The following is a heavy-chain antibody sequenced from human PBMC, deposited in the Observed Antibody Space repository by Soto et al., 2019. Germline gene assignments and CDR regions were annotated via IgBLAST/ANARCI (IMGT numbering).Heavy chain of an antibody. V-gene: IGHV1-69*02. CDR1: GGTFSSYI. CDR3: ANKDYDSSEYYYYGMDV. CDR2: IIPILGIA. D-gene: IGHD3-22*01. Sequence: QVQLVQSGAEVKKPGSSVKVSCKASGGTFSSYIISWVRQAPGQGLEWMGRIIPILGIANYAQKFQGRVTITADKCTSTAYMELSSLRSEDTAVYYCANKDYDSSEYYYYGMDVWGQGTTVTVSS. J-gene: IGHJ6*02.